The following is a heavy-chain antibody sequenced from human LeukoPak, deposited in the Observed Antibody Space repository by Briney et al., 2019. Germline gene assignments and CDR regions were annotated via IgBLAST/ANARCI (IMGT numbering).Heavy chain of an antibody. CDR1: GGSIGSSSYH. D-gene: IGHD6-13*01. CDR2: IYYTGST. Sequence: NASESLSLTCTVSGGSIGSSSYHSGWIRQPPGKGLEWIGTIYYTGSTYYNPSLKSRVTISVDTSKNQFSLKLTSVTAADTAVYYCARWAMAAADYWGQGTLVTVSS. J-gene: IGHJ4*02. V-gene: IGHV4-39*01. CDR3: ARWAMAAADY.